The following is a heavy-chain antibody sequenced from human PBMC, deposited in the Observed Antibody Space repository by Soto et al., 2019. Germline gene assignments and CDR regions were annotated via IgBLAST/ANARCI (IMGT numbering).Heavy chain of an antibody. CDR3: AKASVAAADPPHFDY. J-gene: IGHJ4*02. D-gene: IGHD6-13*01. CDR2: ISYDGSNK. CDR1: GFTFSSYG. Sequence: GGSLRLSCAASGFTFSSYGMHWVRQAPGKGLEWVAVISYDGSNKYYADSVKGRFTISRDNSKNTLYLQMNSLRAEDTAVYYCAKASVAAADPPHFDYWGQGTLVTVS. V-gene: IGHV3-30*18.